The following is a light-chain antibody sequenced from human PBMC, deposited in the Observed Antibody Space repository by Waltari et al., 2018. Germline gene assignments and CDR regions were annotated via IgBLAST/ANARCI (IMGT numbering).Light chain of an antibody. CDR1: QSVSRA. CDR2: GAS. J-gene: IGKJ1*01. V-gene: IGKV3-20*01. Sequence: EIVLTQSPGSLSSSPGERVTLSCRASQSVSRALAWYQQKPGQAHRLLIFGASNRATGIPDRFSGSGSETAFSLTISRLEPEDVAVYYCQHYVRLPATFGRGTKVEIK. CDR3: QHYVRLPAT.